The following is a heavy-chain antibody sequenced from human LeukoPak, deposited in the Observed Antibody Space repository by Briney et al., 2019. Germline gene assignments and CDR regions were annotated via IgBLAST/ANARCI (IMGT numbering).Heavy chain of an antibody. V-gene: IGHV4-61*02. D-gene: IGHD2-2*02. CDR2: IYTSGST. CDR1: GGSISSGSYY. Sequence: PSQTLSLTCTVSGGSISSGSYYWSWIRQPAGKGLEWIGRIYTSGSTNYNPSLKSRVTISVDTPKNQFSLKLSSVTAADTAVYYCARSRYQLLYDYWGQGTLVTVSS. CDR3: ARSRYQLLYDY. J-gene: IGHJ4*02.